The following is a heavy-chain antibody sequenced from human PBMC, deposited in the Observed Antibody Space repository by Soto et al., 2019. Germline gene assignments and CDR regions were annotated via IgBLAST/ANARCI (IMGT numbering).Heavy chain of an antibody. CDR1: GFTFDDYA. CDR3: AKDISGGSGRHDAFDI. J-gene: IGHJ3*02. Sequence: GGSLRLSCAASGFTFDDYAMHWVRQAPGKGLEWVSGISWNSGSIGYADSVKGRFTISRDNAKNSLYLQMNSLRAEDTALYYCAKDISGGSGRHDAFDIWGQGTMVTVSS. D-gene: IGHD1-26*01. CDR2: ISWNSGSI. V-gene: IGHV3-9*01.